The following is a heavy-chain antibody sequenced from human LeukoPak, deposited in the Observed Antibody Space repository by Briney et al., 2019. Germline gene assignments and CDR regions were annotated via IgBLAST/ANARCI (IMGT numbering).Heavy chain of an antibody. CDR2: ISNSGNI. Sequence: SQTPSLTCTVSGGSISSGTYYWNWIRQHPEKGLEWIGYISNSGNIFYNPSLKSRVTLSIDTSKNQFSLHLSSVTVADTAVYYCARAPPRDLYFDYWGQGTLVTVPS. CDR3: ARAPPRDLYFDY. CDR1: GGSISSGTYY. J-gene: IGHJ4*02. V-gene: IGHV4-31*03. D-gene: IGHD3-3*01.